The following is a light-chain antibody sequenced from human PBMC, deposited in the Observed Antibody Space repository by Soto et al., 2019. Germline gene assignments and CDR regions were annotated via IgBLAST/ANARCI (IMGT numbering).Light chain of an antibody. J-gene: IGKJ5*01. Sequence: DIQMTQSPSSLSASVGDRVTITCRASQSISSFLTWHQHKPGKAPKVLIYGASSLPSGVPSRFSVSGSGTDFTLTISSLQPEDFATYYCQQGYSTPITFGQGTRPDIK. CDR2: GAS. CDR1: QSISSF. V-gene: IGKV1-39*01. CDR3: QQGYSTPIT.